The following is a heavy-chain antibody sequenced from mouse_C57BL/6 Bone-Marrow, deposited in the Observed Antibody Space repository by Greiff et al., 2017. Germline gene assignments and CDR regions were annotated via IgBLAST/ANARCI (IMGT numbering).Heavy chain of an antibody. J-gene: IGHJ4*01. D-gene: IGHD1-1*01. CDR1: GYTFTNYW. CDR2: IYPGGGYT. V-gene: IGHV1-63*01. CDR3: ARHSSYGYAMDY. Sequence: QVQLQQSGAELVRPGTSVKLSCKASGYTFTNYWIGWVKQRPGHGLEWIANIYPGGGYTYYNEKFKGKATLTADKSSSTAYLQFSSLTSEDTAIYYCARHSSYGYAMDYWGQGTSVTVSA.